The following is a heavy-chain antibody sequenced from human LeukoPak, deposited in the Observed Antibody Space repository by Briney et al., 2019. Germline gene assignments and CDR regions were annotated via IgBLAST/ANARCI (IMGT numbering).Heavy chain of an antibody. D-gene: IGHD2/OR15-2a*01. CDR1: GFIFSSYG. Sequence: GGSLRLSCAASGFIFSSYGMHWVRQAPGKGLEWVTFIRYDGTNKYYADSVKGRFTISRDNSKDTLNLQMNSLTPEDTAIYYCAKGSTSFDAWGQGTLVTVSS. CDR2: IRYDGTNK. V-gene: IGHV3-30*02. CDR3: AKGSTSFDA. J-gene: IGHJ5*02.